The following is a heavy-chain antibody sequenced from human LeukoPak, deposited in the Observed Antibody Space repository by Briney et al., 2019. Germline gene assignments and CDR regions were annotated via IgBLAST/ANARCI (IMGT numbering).Heavy chain of an antibody. V-gene: IGHV4-34*01. CDR3: ARAALGYCSGGSCRNDASDI. Sequence: PSETLSLTCAVYGGSFSGYYWSWIRQPPGKGLEWIGEINHSGSTNYNPSLKSRVTISVDTSKNQFSLKLSSVTAADTAVYYCARAALGYCSGGSCRNDASDIWGQGTMVTVSS. CDR1: GGSFSGYY. CDR2: INHSGST. J-gene: IGHJ3*02. D-gene: IGHD2-15*01.